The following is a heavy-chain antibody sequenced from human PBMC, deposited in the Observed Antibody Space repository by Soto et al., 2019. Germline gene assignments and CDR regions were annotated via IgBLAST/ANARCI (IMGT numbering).Heavy chain of an antibody. V-gene: IGHV1-69*06. CDR1: GGTFSSLA. D-gene: IGHD3-10*01. CDR3: ARSPGVFDY. J-gene: IGHJ4*02. CDR2: RVPVFGTA. Sequence: QVQLVQSGAEVKKPGSSVKVSCKASGGTFSSLAISWVRQAPGQGLEWMGGRVPVFGTANYAQKFQDRVTITADKSTSTSIMELRSLRSEDTAVYYCARSPGVFDYWGQGTLVNVSS.